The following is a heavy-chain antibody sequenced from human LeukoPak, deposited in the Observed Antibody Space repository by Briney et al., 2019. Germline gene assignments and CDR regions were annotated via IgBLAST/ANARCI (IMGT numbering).Heavy chain of an antibody. J-gene: IGHJ5*02. CDR1: GYSISSGYY. V-gene: IGHV4-38-2*02. D-gene: IGHD3-3*01. CDR2: VYHSGST. Sequence: SETLSLTCTVSGYSISSGYYWGWIRQPPGKGLEWIGSVYHSGSTYYNPSLKSRVTISVDTSKNQSSLKLSSVTAADTAVYDCARGAGKTIFGVVQGWFDPWGQGTLVTVSS. CDR3: ARGAGKTIFGVVQGWFDP.